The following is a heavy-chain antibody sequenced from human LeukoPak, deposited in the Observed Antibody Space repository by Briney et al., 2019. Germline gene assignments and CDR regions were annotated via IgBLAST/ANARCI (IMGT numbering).Heavy chain of an antibody. CDR1: GLTVIGYC. Sequence: GGSLRLSCAASGLTVIGYCMSWVRQAPGKGLEWVSGVSASGAGTDYADSVRGRFTISRDNSNNTLYLQMNSLRIEDTAIYYCARRSGHFDYWGQGTLVTVSS. V-gene: IGHV3-23*01. CDR3: ARRSGHFDY. CDR2: VSASGAGT. D-gene: IGHD6-25*01. J-gene: IGHJ4*02.